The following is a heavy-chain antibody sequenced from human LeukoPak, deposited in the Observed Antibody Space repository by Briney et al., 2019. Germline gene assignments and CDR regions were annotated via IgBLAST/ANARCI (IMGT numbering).Heavy chain of an antibody. CDR3: ARQAGGAAAGIFWFDP. Sequence: TGGSLRLSCTASGFTFGDYAMTWIRQPPGKGLEWIGEINHSGSTNYNPSLKSRVTISVDTSKNQFSLKLSSVTAADTAVYYCARQAGGAAAGIFWFDPWGQGTLVTVSS. CDR2: INHSGST. D-gene: IGHD6-13*01. V-gene: IGHV4-34*01. J-gene: IGHJ5*02. CDR1: GFTFGDYA.